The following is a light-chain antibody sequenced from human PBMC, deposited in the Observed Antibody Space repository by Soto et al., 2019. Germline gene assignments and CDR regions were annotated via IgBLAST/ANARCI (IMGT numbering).Light chain of an antibody. Sequence: DIQMTQSPSTLSASVGDRVTITCRASQSISSWLAWFQQKPGKAPKHLIHKASSLESGVPSRFSGSGSGTEVTLTISSLQPDDFATYYCQQYNSYLRTFGQGTKLEIK. CDR1: QSISSW. CDR3: QQYNSYLRT. J-gene: IGKJ2*01. CDR2: KAS. V-gene: IGKV1-5*03.